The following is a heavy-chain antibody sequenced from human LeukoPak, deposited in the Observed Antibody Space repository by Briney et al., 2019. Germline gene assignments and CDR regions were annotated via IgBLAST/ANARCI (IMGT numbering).Heavy chain of an antibody. D-gene: IGHD2/OR15-2a*01. CDR3: AKAFVPPDY. CDR2: ISGSGDST. CDR1: GFTFSSYA. V-gene: IGHV3-23*01. Sequence: GGALRLSCAASGFTFSSYAMSWVRQAPGKVLELVSAISGSGDSTYYADSVNGRFTISRDNSKHTLYLQMNSLRAEDTAVYYCAKAFVPPDYWRQRTLVTVSS. J-gene: IGHJ4*02.